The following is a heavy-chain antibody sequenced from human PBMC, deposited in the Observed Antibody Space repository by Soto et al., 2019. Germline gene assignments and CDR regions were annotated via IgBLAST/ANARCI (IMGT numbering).Heavy chain of an antibody. CDR1: GGSISSSSYY. D-gene: IGHD3-10*01. CDR2: IYYSGST. CDR3: AIHPAMVRGVIFYYGMDV. J-gene: IGHJ6*02. Sequence: SETLSLTCTVSGGSISSSSYYWGWIRQPPGKGLEWIGSIYYSGSTYYNPSLKSRVTISVDTSKNQFSLKLSSVTAADTAVYYCAIHPAMVRGVIFYYGMDVWGQGTTVTVSS. V-gene: IGHV4-39*01.